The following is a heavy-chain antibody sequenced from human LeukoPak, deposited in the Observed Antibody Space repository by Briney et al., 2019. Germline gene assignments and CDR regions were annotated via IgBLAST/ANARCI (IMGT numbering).Heavy chain of an antibody. Sequence: VASVKVSCKASGYTFTSYGISWVRQAPGQGLEWMGWISAYNGNTNYAQKLQGRVTMTTDTSTSTAYMELRSLRSDDTAVYYCARGGIVVVPAPIESYYYYYMDVWGKGTTVTVSS. D-gene: IGHD2-2*01. V-gene: IGHV1-18*01. CDR3: ARGGIVVVPAPIESYYYYYMDV. CDR2: ISAYNGNT. CDR1: GYTFTSYG. J-gene: IGHJ6*03.